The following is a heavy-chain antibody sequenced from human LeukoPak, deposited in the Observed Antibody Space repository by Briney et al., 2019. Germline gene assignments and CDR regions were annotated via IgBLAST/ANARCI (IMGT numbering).Heavy chain of an antibody. Sequence: GASVKVSCKASGYTFTSYGISWVRQAPGQGLEWMGWISAYNGNTNYAQKLQGGVTMTTDTSTSTAYMELRSLRSDDTAVYYCARETTDYYDSSGYTPFDYWGQGTLVTVSS. J-gene: IGHJ4*02. V-gene: IGHV1-18*01. D-gene: IGHD3-22*01. CDR1: GYTFTSYG. CDR3: ARETTDYYDSSGYTPFDY. CDR2: ISAYNGNT.